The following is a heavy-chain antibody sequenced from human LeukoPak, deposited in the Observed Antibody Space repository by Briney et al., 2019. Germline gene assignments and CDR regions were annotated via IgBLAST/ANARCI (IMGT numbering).Heavy chain of an antibody. V-gene: IGHV7-4-1*02. D-gene: IGHD2-2*02. Sequence: ASVKVSCKASGYTFTSYAMNWVRQAPGQGLEWMGWINTNTGSPTYAQGFTGRFVFSLDTSVSTAYLQISSLKAEDTAVYYCARELRFGLCSSTSCYTYPDYWGQGTLVTVSS. CDR2: INTNTGSP. CDR1: GYTFTSYA. J-gene: IGHJ4*02. CDR3: ARELRFGLCSSTSCYTYPDY.